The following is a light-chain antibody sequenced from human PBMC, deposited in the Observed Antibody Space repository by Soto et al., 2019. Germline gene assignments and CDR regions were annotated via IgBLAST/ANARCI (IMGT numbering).Light chain of an antibody. J-gene: IGKJ4*01. V-gene: IGKV3D-20*01. CDR2: DTS. CDR1: HTIASVY. Sequence: IVLTQSPASLSLSPGERATLSCGASHTIASVYLAWYQHKPGLAPRLLIYDTSIRATGIPDRFTGSGSGTDFTLTISRLEPEDFAVCYCQQYDTSLTFGGGTKGEIK. CDR3: QQYDTSLT.